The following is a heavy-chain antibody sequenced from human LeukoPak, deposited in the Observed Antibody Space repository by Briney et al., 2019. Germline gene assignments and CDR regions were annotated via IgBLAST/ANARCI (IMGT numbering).Heavy chain of an antibody. J-gene: IGHJ5*02. CDR2: IMPLFGTA. V-gene: IGHV1-69*05. CDR1: GGTFDNSA. CDR3: ARDVHGDYGSGWFDP. Sequence: SVKVSCKTSGGTFDNSAISWVRQAPGQGLEWLGGIMPLFGTAGYAQKFQGRVTITKDESTRSVYLELTSLTSDDTAVYYCARDVHGDYGSGWFDPWGQGTLVSVSS. D-gene: IGHD4-17*01.